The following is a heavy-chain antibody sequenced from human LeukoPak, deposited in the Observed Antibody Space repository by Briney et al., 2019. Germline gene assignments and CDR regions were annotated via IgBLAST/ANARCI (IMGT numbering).Heavy chain of an antibody. CDR3: ETDQGEKSGYYDILTGYYAFDI. CDR2: IYTSEST. Sequence: SETLSLTCTVSVGSLSSGSYYWSWIRQPAGKGLEWIGRIYTSESTNYNPSLKSRVTIPVDPSKNQYPLKLSSVTAADTAVYYWETDQGEKSGYYDILTGYYAFDIWGQGTMVTVSS. CDR1: VGSLSSGSYY. J-gene: IGHJ3*02. D-gene: IGHD3-9*01. V-gene: IGHV4-61*02.